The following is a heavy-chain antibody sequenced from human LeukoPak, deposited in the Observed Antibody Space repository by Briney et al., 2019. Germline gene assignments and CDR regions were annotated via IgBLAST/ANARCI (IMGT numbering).Heavy chain of an antibody. CDR1: GYTFTSYY. V-gene: IGHV1-46*01. Sequence: GASVKVSCKASGYTFTSYYMHWVRQAPGQGLEWMGIINPSGGSTSYTQKFLGRVTMTRDTSASTVYMELSSLRSEDTAVYYCAREGFPPKISDFWSGLGPYYYYGMDVWGQGTTVTVS. D-gene: IGHD3-3*01. J-gene: IGHJ6*02. CDR3: AREGFPPKISDFWSGLGPYYYYGMDV. CDR2: INPSGGST.